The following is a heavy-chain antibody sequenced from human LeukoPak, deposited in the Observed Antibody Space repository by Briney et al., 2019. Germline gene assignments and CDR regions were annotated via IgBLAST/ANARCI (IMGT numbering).Heavy chain of an antibody. CDR1: GGSISSSSYH. CDR2: IYYSGST. Sequence: SETLSLTCTVSGGSISSSSYHWGWIRQPPGKGLEWIGSIYYSGSTYYNPSLKSRVTMSVDTSKNQIPLKLRSVTAADTAVYYCARHGYCSGGSCYSGWFDPWGQGTLVTASS. CDR3: ARHGYCSGGSCYSGWFDP. J-gene: IGHJ5*02. V-gene: IGHV4-39*01. D-gene: IGHD2-15*01.